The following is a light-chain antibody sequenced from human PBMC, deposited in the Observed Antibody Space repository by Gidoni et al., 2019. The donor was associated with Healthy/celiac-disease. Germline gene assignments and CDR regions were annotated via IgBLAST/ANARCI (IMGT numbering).Light chain of an antibody. CDR3: QQSYSTPRT. CDR1: QRISSY. CDR2: AES. J-gene: IGKJ4*01. Sequence: DIQMTQSPSSLSASVGDRVNINCRASQRISSYLNWYQQKPGKAPKLLIYAESSLQSGVPSRFSGSGSGTDFTLTISSLQPEDFATYYCQQSYSTPRTFGGXTKVEIK. V-gene: IGKV1-39*01.